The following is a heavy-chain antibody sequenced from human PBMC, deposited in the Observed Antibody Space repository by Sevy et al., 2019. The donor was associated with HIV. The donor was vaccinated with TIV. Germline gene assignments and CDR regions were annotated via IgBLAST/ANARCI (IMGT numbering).Heavy chain of an antibody. CDR3: ARPGSGWFEFDS. Sequence: GGSLRLSCVASGFTFSRYSMNWVRQAPGKGLEWVSNIGSTGTTIYYADSVKGRFTISRDNAKNSLYLQMNSLREEDMAVYYCARPGSGWFEFDSWGQGTLVTVSS. CDR1: GFTFSRYS. J-gene: IGHJ4*02. D-gene: IGHD6-19*01. V-gene: IGHV3-48*02. CDR2: IGSTGTTI.